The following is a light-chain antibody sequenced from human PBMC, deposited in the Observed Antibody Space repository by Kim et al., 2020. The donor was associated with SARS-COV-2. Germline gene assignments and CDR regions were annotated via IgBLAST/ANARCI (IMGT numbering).Light chain of an antibody. J-gene: IGLJ2*01. CDR1: KLGDKY. CDR3: QAWDISTKVV. V-gene: IGLV3-1*01. CDR2: QDS. Sequence: SYELTQPPSVSVSPGQTASITCSGDKLGDKYACWYQQKPGQSPVLVIYQDSKRPSGIPERFSGSNSGNTATLTISGTQAMDEADYYCQAWDISTKVVFGGGTQLTVL.